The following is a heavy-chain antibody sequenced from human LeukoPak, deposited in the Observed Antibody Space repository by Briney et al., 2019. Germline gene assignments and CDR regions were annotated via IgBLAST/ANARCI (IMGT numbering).Heavy chain of an antibody. D-gene: IGHD1-26*01. CDR2: ISGSGGST. V-gene: IGHV3-23*01. Sequence: GGSLRLSCAASGFTFSSYAMSWVRQAPGKGLEWVSAISGSGGSTYYADSVKGRFTISRDNSKNTLYLQMNSLKAEDTAVYYCAKDAFYSGSYRGPPDGFGYFDYWGQGTLVTVSS. CDR1: GFTFSSYA. CDR3: AKDAFYSGSYRGPPDGFGYFDY. J-gene: IGHJ4*02.